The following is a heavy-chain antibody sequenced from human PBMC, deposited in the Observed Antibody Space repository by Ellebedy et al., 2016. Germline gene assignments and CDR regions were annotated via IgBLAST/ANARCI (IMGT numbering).Heavy chain of an antibody. Sequence: GESLKISCAASGFTFSSYGMHWVRQAPGKGLEWVAVISYDGSNKYYADSVKGRFTISRDNSKNTLYLQMNSLRAEDTAVYYCAREKGSYHYYGMDVWGQGTTVTVSS. CDR3: AREKGSYHYYGMDV. CDR2: ISYDGSNK. CDR1: GFTFSSYG. V-gene: IGHV3-30*03. J-gene: IGHJ6*02. D-gene: IGHD1-26*01.